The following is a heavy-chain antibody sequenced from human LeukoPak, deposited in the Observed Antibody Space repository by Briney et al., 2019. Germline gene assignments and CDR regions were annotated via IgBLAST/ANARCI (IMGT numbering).Heavy chain of an antibody. J-gene: IGHJ4*02. CDR2: LSDSGGNT. Sequence: PGGSLRLSCAASGFSFSSYAMSWVRQAPGEGLEWVSGLSDSGGNTIYADSVRGRFTISRDNSKNTLYLQMNSLRAEDTAEYYCAKHCGSSSCYRFDCWGQGTLVTVSS. V-gene: IGHV3-23*01. CDR3: AKHCGSSSCYRFDC. D-gene: IGHD2-2*01. CDR1: GFSFSSYA.